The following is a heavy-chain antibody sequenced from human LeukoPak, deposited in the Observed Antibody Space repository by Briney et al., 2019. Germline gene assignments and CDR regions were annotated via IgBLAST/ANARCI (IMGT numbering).Heavy chain of an antibody. D-gene: IGHD3-22*01. CDR3: ATVNPTTYYYDSSGYFWFDP. CDR1: GYTLTELS. J-gene: IGHJ5*02. CDR2: FDPEDGET. V-gene: IGHV1-24*01. Sequence: ASVKVSFKVSGYTLTELSMHWVRQAPGKGLEWMGGFDPEDGETIYAQKFQGRATMTEDTSTDTAYMELSSLRSQDTAVYYCATVNPTTYYYDSSGYFWFDPWGQGTLVTVSS.